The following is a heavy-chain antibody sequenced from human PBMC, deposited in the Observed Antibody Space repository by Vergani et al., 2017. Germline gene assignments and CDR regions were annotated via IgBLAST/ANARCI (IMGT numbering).Heavy chain of an antibody. V-gene: IGHV3-7*01. CDR2: IKQDGSEK. J-gene: IGHJ4*02. Sequence: EVQLVESGGGLVQPGGSLRLSCAASGFTFSSYWMSWVRQAPGKGLEWVANIKQDGSEKYYVDSVKGRFTISRDNAKNSLYLQMNRLRAEDTAVYYCARDRAYYDFWSGYFYWGQGTLVTVSS. CDR3: ARDRAYYDFWSGYFY. CDR1: GFTFSSYW. D-gene: IGHD3-3*01.